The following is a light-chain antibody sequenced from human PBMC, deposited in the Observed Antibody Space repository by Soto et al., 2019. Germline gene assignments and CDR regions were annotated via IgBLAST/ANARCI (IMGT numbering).Light chain of an antibody. J-gene: IGLJ1*01. CDR1: SSDVGAYNY. CDR3: SSYTTISTYV. Sequence: QSALTQPASVSGSPGQSVTISCTGTSSDVGAYNYVSWYQQHPGKVPKLMISGVSNRPSGVSDRFSGSKSGNTASLTISGLQAEDEADYYCSSYTTISTYVFGTGTKLTGL. CDR2: GVS. V-gene: IGLV2-14*01.